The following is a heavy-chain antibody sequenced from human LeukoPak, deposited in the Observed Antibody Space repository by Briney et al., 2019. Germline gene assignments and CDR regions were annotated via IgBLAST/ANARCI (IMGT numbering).Heavy chain of an antibody. D-gene: IGHD2-15*01. Sequence: GESLKISCKASGYSFSNYWIGWVRQMPGKGLEWMGIIYPGDSDTRYSPSFQGQVTISADKSISTAYLQWSSLKASDTAIYYCASEYCSGGNCYFDYWGQGTLVTVSS. CDR2: IYPGDSDT. CDR1: GYSFSNYW. V-gene: IGHV5-51*01. CDR3: ASEYCSGGNCYFDY. J-gene: IGHJ4*02.